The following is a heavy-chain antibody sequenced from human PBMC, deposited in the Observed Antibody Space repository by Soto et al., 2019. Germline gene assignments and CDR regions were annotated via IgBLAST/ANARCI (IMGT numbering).Heavy chain of an antibody. D-gene: IGHD4-17*01. CDR2: THHSEST. V-gene: IGHV4-39*01. CDR1: GGSVSSSSYY. Sequence: SETLSLTCTVSGGSVSSSSYYWGWIRQSPGKGLEWIGNTHHSESTYYNPSLKNRVTISVDTSKNQFSLRLNSVTAADTAMYYCARVMWGVTTPNYYYYYMDVWGKGTTVTVSS. CDR3: ARVMWGVTTPNYYYYYMDV. J-gene: IGHJ6*03.